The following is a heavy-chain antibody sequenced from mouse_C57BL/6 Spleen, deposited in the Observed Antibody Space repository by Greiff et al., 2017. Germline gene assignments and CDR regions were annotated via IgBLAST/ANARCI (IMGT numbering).Heavy chain of an antibody. CDR2: INPNNGGT. D-gene: IGHD2-4*01. Sequence: EVQLQQSGPELVKPGASVKMSCKASGYTFTDYNMHWVKQSHGKSLEWIGYINPNNGGTSYNQKFKGKATLTVNKSSSTAYMELRSLTSEDSAVYYCAFYYDYDGIAYWGQGTLVTVSA. J-gene: IGHJ3*01. CDR1: GYTFTDYN. V-gene: IGHV1-22*01. CDR3: AFYYDYDGIAY.